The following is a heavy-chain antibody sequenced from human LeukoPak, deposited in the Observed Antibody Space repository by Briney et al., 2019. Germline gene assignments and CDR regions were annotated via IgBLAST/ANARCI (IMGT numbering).Heavy chain of an antibody. CDR1: GFTFSSYW. CDR3: ARVPFDYYDSSGPFDY. V-gene: IGHV3-74*01. D-gene: IGHD3-22*01. CDR2: INSDGSST. J-gene: IGHJ4*02. Sequence: GGSLRLSCAASGFTFSSYWMHWVRQAPGKGLVWVSRINSDGSSTSYADSVKGRFTISRDNPKNTLYLQMNSLRAEDTAVYYCARVPFDYYDSSGPFDYWGQGTLVTVSS.